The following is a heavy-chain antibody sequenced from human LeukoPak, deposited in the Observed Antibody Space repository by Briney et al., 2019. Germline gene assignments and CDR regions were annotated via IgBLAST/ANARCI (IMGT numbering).Heavy chain of an antibody. CDR2: IYYSGST. Sequence: SETLSLTCTVSGGSISSGSYYWSWLRQPPGKGLEWIGYIYYSGSTNYNPSLKSRVTRSVDTSKNQFSLKLSSVTAADTAVYYCARASRDILTGYYFDYWGQGTLVTVSS. CDR1: GGSISSGSYY. V-gene: IGHV4-61*01. CDR3: ARASRDILTGYYFDY. D-gene: IGHD3-9*01. J-gene: IGHJ4*02.